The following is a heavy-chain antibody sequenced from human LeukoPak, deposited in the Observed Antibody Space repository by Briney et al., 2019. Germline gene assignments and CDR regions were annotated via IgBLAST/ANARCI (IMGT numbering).Heavy chain of an antibody. V-gene: IGHV1-3*01. CDR1: GYTFTTYA. Sequence: ASVKVSCKASGYTFTTYAIHWVRQAPGQRLEWMEWINGDNGNTKYSQKFQGRVTITRDTSAYTAYMELRSLNSADTAVYFCARAPYDILTGYSLNWFDPWGQGTLVTVSS. CDR3: ARAPYDILTGYSLNWFDP. CDR2: INGDNGNT. D-gene: IGHD3-9*01. J-gene: IGHJ5*02.